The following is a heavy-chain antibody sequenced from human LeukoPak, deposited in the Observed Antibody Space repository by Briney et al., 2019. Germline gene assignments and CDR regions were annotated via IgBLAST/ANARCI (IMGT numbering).Heavy chain of an antibody. V-gene: IGHV1-2*06. CDR1: GYTFTGYY. D-gene: IGHD4-23*01. CDR3: ARDEHGGAFDI. CDR2: INPNCGGT. J-gene: IGHJ3*02. Sequence: ASVKVSCKASGYTFTGYYMHWVRQAPGQGLEWMGRINPNCGGTNYAQKFQGRVTMTRDTSISTAYMELSRLRSDDTAVYYCARDEHGGAFDIWGQGTMVTVSS.